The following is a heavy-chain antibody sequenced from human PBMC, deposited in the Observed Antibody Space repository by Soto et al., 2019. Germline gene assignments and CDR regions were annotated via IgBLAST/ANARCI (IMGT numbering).Heavy chain of an antibody. CDR2: ISAYNGNT. J-gene: IGHJ4*02. V-gene: IGHV1-18*04. D-gene: IGHD3-3*01. CDR3: ARDGATYYDFWSGYASSREGLAPRTHFDC. Sequence: GASVKVSFKASGYTFTTYGFSWVRQAPGQGLEWMGWISAYNGNTNYAQNLQGRVTMTTDASTSTAYMEPRSLRSDDTAVYYCARDGATYYDFWSGYASSREGLAPRTHFDCWGQGTLVTVSS. CDR1: GYTFTTYG.